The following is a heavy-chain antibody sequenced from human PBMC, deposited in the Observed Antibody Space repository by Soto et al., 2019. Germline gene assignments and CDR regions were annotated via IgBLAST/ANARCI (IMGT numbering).Heavy chain of an antibody. D-gene: IGHD2-2*01. CDR1: GFTFSSYG. Sequence: GGSLRLSCAASGFTFSSYGMHWVRQAPGKGLEWVAVISYDGSNKYYADSVKGRFTISRDNSKNTLYLQMNSLRAEDMAVYYCAKEILGYCSSTSCSNGMDVWGQGTTVTVSS. V-gene: IGHV3-30*18. CDR2: ISYDGSNK. CDR3: AKEILGYCSSTSCSNGMDV. J-gene: IGHJ6*02.